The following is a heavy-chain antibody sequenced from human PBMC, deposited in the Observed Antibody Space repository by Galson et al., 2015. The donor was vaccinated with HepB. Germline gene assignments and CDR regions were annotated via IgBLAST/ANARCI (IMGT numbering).Heavy chain of an antibody. Sequence: SLGLSCAASKFSFSDYAMSWVRQAPGKGLEWLSFISASGISTYYANSVKGRFTISRDNSNNMLYLQMNSLRAEDTAVYYCAKDQNCTKSVCYTYFYNGMDVWGQGTTVTVSS. J-gene: IGHJ6*02. CDR2: ISASGIST. D-gene: IGHD2-8*01. CDR1: KFSFSDYA. V-gene: IGHV3-23*01. CDR3: AKDQNCTKSVCYTYFYNGMDV.